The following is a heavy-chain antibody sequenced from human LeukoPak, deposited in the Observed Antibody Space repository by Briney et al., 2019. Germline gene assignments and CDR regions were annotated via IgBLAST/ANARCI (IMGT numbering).Heavy chain of an antibody. V-gene: IGHV4-39*07. J-gene: IGHJ4*02. D-gene: IGHD3-22*01. CDR3: ARGYYDSSGYYQSPIFDY. Sequence: SETLSLTCTVSGGSISSSSYYWGWIRQPPGKGLEWIGSIYYSGSTYYNPSLKSRVTISVDTSKNQFSLKLSSVTAADTAVYYCARGYYDSSGYYQSPIFDYWGQGTLVTVS. CDR2: IYYSGST. CDR1: GGSISSSSYY.